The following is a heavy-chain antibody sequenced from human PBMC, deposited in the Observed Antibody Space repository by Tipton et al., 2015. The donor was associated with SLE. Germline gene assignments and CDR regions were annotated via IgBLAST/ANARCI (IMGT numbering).Heavy chain of an antibody. J-gene: IGHJ3*02. Sequence: TLSLTCAVSGYSISSGYYWGWIRQPPGKGLEWIGNIFHTGTTYSTPSLKSRITKSVDTPNNQFSLRLRSVTAADTAVYFCARATGGSAADAFHICGQGTMVTVSS. CDR1: GYSISSGYY. D-gene: IGHD2-15*01. CDR2: IFHTGTT. CDR3: ARATGGSAADAFHI. V-gene: IGHV4-38-2*01.